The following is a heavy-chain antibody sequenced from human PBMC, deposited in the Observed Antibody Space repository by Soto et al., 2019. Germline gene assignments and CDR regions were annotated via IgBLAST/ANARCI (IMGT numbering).Heavy chain of an antibody. Sequence: QVQLQESGPGLVKPSETLSLTCTVSGGSISSYYWSWIRQPPGKGLEWIGYIYYSGSTNYNPSLKSRVTISVDTSKNQFSLKLSSVTAADTAVYYCASSERGGYNLNWGQGTLVTVSS. D-gene: IGHD5-12*01. V-gene: IGHV4-59*01. CDR1: GGSISSYY. CDR3: ASSERGGYNLN. J-gene: IGHJ4*02. CDR2: IYYSGST.